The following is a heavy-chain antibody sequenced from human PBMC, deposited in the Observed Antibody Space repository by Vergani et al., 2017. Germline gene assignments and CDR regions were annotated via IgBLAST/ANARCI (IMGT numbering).Heavy chain of an antibody. D-gene: IGHD2-15*01. V-gene: IGHV4-4*07. CDR3: ARRRGGGCSGGSCYGYYYYGMDV. J-gene: IGHJ6*02. Sequence: QVQLQESGPGLVKPSETLSLTCTVSGGSISSYYWSWIRQPAGKGLEWIGRIYTSGSTNYNPSLKSRVTMSVDTSKNQFSLKLSSVTAADTAMYYCARRRGGGCSGGSCYGYYYYGMDVWGQGTTVTVSS. CDR1: GGSISSYY. CDR2: IYTSGST.